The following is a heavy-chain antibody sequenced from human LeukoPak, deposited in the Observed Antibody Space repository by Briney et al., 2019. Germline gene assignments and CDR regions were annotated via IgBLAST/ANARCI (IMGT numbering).Heavy chain of an antibody. CDR2: MNPNSGNT. CDR3: MVCGDYFADYYYYMDV. V-gene: IGHV1-8*01. Sequence: ASVKVSCKASGYTFTSYDINWVRQATGQGLEWMGWMNPNSGNTGYAQKFQGRVTMTRNTSISTAYMELSSLRSEDTAVYYCMVCGDYFADYYYYMDVWGKGTTVTVSS. CDR1: GYTFTSYD. J-gene: IGHJ6*03. D-gene: IGHD4-17*01.